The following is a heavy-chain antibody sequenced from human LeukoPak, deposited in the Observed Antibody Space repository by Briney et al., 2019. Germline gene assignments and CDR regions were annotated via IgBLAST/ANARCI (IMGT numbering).Heavy chain of an antibody. CDR3: ANLDDSHYYDSSGYRERGIDY. CDR1: GFTFSSYG. V-gene: IGHV3-30*02. Sequence: TGGSLRLSCAASGFTFSSYGMHWVRQARGKGLEWVAFIRYDGSNKYYADSVKGRFTISRDNSKNTLYLQMNSMRAEDTPVYYCANLDDSHYYDSSGYRERGIDYWGQGTLVTVSS. J-gene: IGHJ4*02. CDR2: IRYDGSNK. D-gene: IGHD3-22*01.